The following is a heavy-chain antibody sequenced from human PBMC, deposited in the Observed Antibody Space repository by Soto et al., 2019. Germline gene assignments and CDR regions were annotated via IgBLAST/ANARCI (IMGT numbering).Heavy chain of an antibody. CDR1: GGSISSSSYY. CDR2: IYYSGST. CDR3: ARHVYCSGGSCYPNPLDY. Sequence: TSETLSLTCTVSGGSISSSSYYWGWIRQPPGKGLEWIGSIYYSGSTYYNPSLKSRVTISVDTSKNQFSLKLSSVTAADTAVYYCARHVYCSGGSCYPNPLDYWGQGTLVTVSS. V-gene: IGHV4-39*01. J-gene: IGHJ4*02. D-gene: IGHD2-15*01.